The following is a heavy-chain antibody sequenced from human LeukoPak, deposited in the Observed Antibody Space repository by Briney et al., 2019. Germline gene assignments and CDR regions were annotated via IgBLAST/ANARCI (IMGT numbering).Heavy chain of an antibody. CDR1: GGSISSSSYY. D-gene: IGHD4-17*01. J-gene: IGHJ4*02. V-gene: IGHV4-39*02. CDR3: ARDGDYYY. Sequence: PSETLSLTCTVSGGSISSSSYYWGWIRQPPGKGLEWIGSIYYSGSTYYNPSLKSRVTISVDTSKNQFSLKLSSVTAADTAVYYCARDGDYYYWGQGTLVTVSS. CDR2: IYYSGST.